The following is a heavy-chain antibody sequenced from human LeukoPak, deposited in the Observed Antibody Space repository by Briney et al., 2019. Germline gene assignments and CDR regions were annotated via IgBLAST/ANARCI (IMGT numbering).Heavy chain of an antibody. CDR2: INHSGST. V-gene: IGHV4-34*01. Sequence: PSETLSLTCAVYGGSFSGYYWSWIRQPPGKGLEWIGEINHSGSTNSIPSLKSRVTISVDTSKNQFSLKLSSVTAADTAVYYCAGPRLRLNYWGQGTLVTVSS. D-gene: IGHD5-12*01. CDR1: GGSFSGYY. J-gene: IGHJ4*02. CDR3: AGPRLRLNY.